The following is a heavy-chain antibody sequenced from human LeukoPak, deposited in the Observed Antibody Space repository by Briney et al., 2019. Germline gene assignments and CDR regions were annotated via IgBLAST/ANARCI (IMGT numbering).Heavy chain of an antibody. D-gene: IGHD5-18*01. V-gene: IGHV4-34*01. Sequence: PSETLSLTCAVYGGSFSGYYWSWIRQPPGKGLEWIGEINHSGSTNYNPSLKSRVTISVDMSKNQFSLKLSSVTAADTAVYYCAGGDTAMVFDYWGQGTLVTVSS. CDR3: AGGDTAMVFDY. CDR1: GGSFSGYY. CDR2: INHSGST. J-gene: IGHJ4*02.